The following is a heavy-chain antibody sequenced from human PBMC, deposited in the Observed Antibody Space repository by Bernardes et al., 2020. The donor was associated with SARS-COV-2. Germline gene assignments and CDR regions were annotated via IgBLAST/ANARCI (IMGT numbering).Heavy chain of an antibody. CDR2: IWSSGTT. CDR1: TGSFSSSSYY. D-gene: IGHD7-27*01. J-gene: IGHJ2*01. V-gene: IGHV4-39*01. Sequence: SETLSLTCSFSTGSFSSSSYYWGWIRQPPGKGLEWIGSIWSSGTTYYNPSLKSRVTVSVDTSKTQLSLKLNSVTVADTAVYFCASQLKDLGMGAHEYFDLWGRGTLVTVSS. CDR3: ASQLKDLGMGAHEYFDL.